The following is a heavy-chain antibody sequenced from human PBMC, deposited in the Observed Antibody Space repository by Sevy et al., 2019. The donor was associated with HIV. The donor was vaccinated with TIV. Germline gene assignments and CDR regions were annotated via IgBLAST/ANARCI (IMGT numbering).Heavy chain of an antibody. CDR2: ISYDGSNK. CDR1: GFTFSSYA. Sequence: GGSLRLSCAASGFTFSSYAMHWVRQAPGKGLEWVAVISYDGSNKYYADSVKGRFTISRDNSKNTLYLQMNSLRAEDTAVYYCARGPYYYGSSGSYYFDYWGQGTLVTVSS. J-gene: IGHJ4*02. D-gene: IGHD3-22*01. CDR3: ARGPYYYGSSGSYYFDY. V-gene: IGHV3-30-3*01.